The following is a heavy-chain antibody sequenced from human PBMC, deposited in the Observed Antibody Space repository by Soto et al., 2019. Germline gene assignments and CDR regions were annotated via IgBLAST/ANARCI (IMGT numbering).Heavy chain of an antibody. CDR3: AREDDDLGGMDV. CDR2: INPNSGGT. J-gene: IGHJ6*02. CDR1: GYTFTGYY. V-gene: IGHV1-2*02. Sequence: ASVKVSCKASGYTFTGYYMHWVRQAPGQGLEWMGWINPNSGGTNYAQKFQGRVTMTRDTSISTAYMELSRLRSDDTAVYYCAREDDDLGGMDVWGQATTVTVSS. D-gene: IGHD3-3*01.